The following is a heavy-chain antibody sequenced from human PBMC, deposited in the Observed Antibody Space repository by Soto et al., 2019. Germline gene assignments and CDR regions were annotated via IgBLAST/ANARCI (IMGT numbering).Heavy chain of an antibody. V-gene: IGHV3-33*06. CDR2: TWYDGSDK. J-gene: IGHJ3*01. CDR3: AKDRSSSFDALNF. D-gene: IGHD6-13*01. CDR1: GFTFSVYG. Sequence: QVQLVESGGGVVQPGRFLRLSCVASGFTFSVYGMQWVRQAPGKGLEWVAGTWYDGSDKYYADSVQGRFTISRDNPKSALYLQMNSLKAGDTALYYCAKDRSSSFDALNFWGQGTMVTVSS.